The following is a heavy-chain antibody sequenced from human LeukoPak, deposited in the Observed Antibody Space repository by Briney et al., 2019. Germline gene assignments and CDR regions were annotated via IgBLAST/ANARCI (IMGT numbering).Heavy chain of an antibody. Sequence: ASVKVSCKASGGTFSSYAISWVRQAPGQGLEWMGGIIPIFGTANYAQKFQGRVTITADESTSTAYMELSSLRSEDTAVYYCARDSGFVVVPAAMGYYGMDVWGQGTTVTVSS. CDR2: IIPIFGTA. V-gene: IGHV1-69*13. CDR1: GGTFSSYA. J-gene: IGHJ6*02. D-gene: IGHD2-2*01. CDR3: ARDSGFVVVPAAMGYYGMDV.